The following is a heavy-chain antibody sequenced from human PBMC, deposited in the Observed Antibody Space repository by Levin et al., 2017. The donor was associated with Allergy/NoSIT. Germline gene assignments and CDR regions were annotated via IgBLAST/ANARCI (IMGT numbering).Heavy chain of an antibody. D-gene: IGHD1-26*01. V-gene: IGHV3-30*18. Sequence: GGSLRLSCAASGFSFSTYGIQWVRQAPGKGLQWVALITSDGSNKYYADPVKCRFTISRDNSKNTVYLQMNSLRAEDTAVYYCAKGGDFDYWGLGTVVTVSS. J-gene: IGHJ4*02. CDR1: GFSFSTYG. CDR3: AKGGDFDY. CDR2: ITSDGSNK.